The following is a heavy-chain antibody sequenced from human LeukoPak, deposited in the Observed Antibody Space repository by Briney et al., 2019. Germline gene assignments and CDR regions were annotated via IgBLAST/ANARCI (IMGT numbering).Heavy chain of an antibody. D-gene: IGHD5-18*01. CDR2: ISSSSSTI. J-gene: IGHJ1*01. CDR3: ARVRAMVKTYFQH. CDR1: GFTFSSYS. V-gene: IGHV3-48*01. Sequence: GGSLRLSCAASGFTFSSYSMNWVRQAPGKGLEWVSYISSSSSTIYYADSVKGRFTISRDNAKNSLYLQMNSLRAEDTAVYYCARVRAMVKTYFQHWGQGTLVTVSS.